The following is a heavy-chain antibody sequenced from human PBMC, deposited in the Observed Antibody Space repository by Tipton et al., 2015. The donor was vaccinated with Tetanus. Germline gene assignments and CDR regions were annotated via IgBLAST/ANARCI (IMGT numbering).Heavy chain of an antibody. V-gene: IGHV4-61*02. CDR3: ARGSDIVVVPGVTRADWFDP. CDR2: VDRSGTT. CDR1: GGSISSGGYY. D-gene: IGHD2-2*01. J-gene: IGHJ5*02. Sequence: TLSLTCSVSGGSISSGGYYWSWIRQPAGKGLEWIGRVDRSGTTTYNPSLKGRVTMSLDTAKNQFSLKLTSVTAADTAMYYCARGSDIVVVPGVTRADWFDPWGRGTLVTVSS.